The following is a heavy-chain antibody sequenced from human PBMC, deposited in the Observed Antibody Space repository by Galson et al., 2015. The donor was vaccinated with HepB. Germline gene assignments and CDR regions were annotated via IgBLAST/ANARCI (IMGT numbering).Heavy chain of an antibody. J-gene: IGHJ5*02. CDR3: VKEGSWFGGDWFDP. D-gene: IGHD3-16*01. V-gene: IGHV3-23*01. CDR2: INGRGSTR. Sequence: SLRLSCAGSGFIFRHHAMAWIRQAPGKGLEWVSGINGRGSTRSYSDAVKGRFSISRDSSKDTVFLQMDNLRAEDTAVYSCVKEGSWFGGDWFDPWGQGALVTVS. CDR1: GFIFRHHA.